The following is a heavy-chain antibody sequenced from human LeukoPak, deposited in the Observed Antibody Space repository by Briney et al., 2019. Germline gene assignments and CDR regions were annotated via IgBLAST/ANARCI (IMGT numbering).Heavy chain of an antibody. CDR2: IYPGDSDT. Sequence: GESLKISCKASGYSFTSYWIAWVRQMPGKGLEWMGIIYPGDSDTRYSPSFQGQVTISADKSISTAYLQWSSLKASDTAMYYCAKTGIASTGTSNFFDSWGQGTLVTVSS. J-gene: IGHJ4*02. V-gene: IGHV5-51*01. CDR1: GYSFTSYW. CDR3: AKTGIASTGTSNFFDS. D-gene: IGHD6-13*01.